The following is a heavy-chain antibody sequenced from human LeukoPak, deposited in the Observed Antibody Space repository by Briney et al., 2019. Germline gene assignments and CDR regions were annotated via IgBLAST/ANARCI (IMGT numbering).Heavy chain of an antibody. V-gene: IGHV1-3*03. D-gene: IGHD3-22*01. CDR1: GYTFTSYA. Sequence: ASVKVSCKASGYTFTSYAMHWVRQAPGQRLEWMGWINAGNGNTKYSQEFQGRVTITRDTSASTAYMELSSLRSEDMAVYYCARSSGYYHIASFDYWGQGTLVTVSS. CDR2: INAGNGNT. CDR3: ARSSGYYHIASFDY. J-gene: IGHJ4*02.